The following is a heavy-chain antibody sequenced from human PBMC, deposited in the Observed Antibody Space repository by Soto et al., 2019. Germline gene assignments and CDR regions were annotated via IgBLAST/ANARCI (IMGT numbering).Heavy chain of an antibody. D-gene: IGHD2-15*01. CDR3: ARDRGYCSGGTCYSVLDY. Sequence: GGSLRLSCAASGFTFDDYGMSWVRQAPGKGLEWVSGINWNGGSTGYADSVKGRFTISRDNAKSSLFLQMNSLRAGDTAVYYCARDRGYCSGGTCYSVLDYWGQGILVTVSS. V-gene: IGHV3-20*04. CDR1: GFTFDDYG. CDR2: INWNGGST. J-gene: IGHJ4*02.